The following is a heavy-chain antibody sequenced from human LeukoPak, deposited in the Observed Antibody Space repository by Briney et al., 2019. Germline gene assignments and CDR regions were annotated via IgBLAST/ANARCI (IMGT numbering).Heavy chain of an antibody. CDR1: GYTFITYE. V-gene: IGHV7-4-1*02. Sequence: ASVKVSCKASGYTFITYEINWVRQAPGLGLEWMGCINPNTGNPTYAQGFTGRFVFSLDTSVSTAYLQISSLEAEDTAAYYCARDLRTWLRTFNPWGQGTPVIVSS. CDR3: ARDLRTWLRTFNP. J-gene: IGHJ5*02. D-gene: IGHD5-12*01. CDR2: INPNTGNP.